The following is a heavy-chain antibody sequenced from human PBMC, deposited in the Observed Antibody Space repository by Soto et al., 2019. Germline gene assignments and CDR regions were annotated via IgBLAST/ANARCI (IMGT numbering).Heavy chain of an antibody. V-gene: IGHV3-33*01. Sequence: GRSLRLSCAASGFTFSSYGMHWVRQAPGKGLEWVAVIWYDGSNKYYADSVKGRFTISRDNSKNTLYLQMNSLRAEDTAVYYCERDYGDYYFDYWGQGTLVTASS. J-gene: IGHJ4*02. CDR2: IWYDGSNK. D-gene: IGHD4-17*01. CDR3: ERDYGDYYFDY. CDR1: GFTFSSYG.